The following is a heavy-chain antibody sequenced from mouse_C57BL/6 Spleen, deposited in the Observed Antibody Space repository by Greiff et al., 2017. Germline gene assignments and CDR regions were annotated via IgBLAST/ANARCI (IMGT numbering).Heavy chain of an antibody. J-gene: IGHJ1*03. CDR1: GYTFTSYW. CDR3: YYYGSSWYFDV. Sequence: QVQLQQPGAELVKPGASVKLSCKASGYTFTSYWMHWVKQRPGQGLEWIGMIHPNSGSTNYNEKFKSKATLTVDKSSSTAYMQLSSLTSEDSAVYYCYYYGSSWYFDVWGTGTTVTVSS. CDR2: IHPNSGST. V-gene: IGHV1-64*01. D-gene: IGHD1-1*01.